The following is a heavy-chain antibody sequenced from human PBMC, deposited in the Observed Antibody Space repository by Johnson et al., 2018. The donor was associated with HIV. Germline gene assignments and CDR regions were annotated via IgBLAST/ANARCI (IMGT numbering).Heavy chain of an antibody. V-gene: IGHV3-43D*03. CDR1: GFTFDDYA. CDR2: ISWDGGST. Sequence: VQLVESGGGLVQPGRSLRLSCAASGFTFDDYAMHWVRQAPGKGLEWVSLISWDGGSTYYTDSVKGRFTISRDNSKNTLYVQMNSLRAEDTAVYYCAKDRNGGAFDIWGQGTMVTVSS. D-gene: IGHD1-14*01. J-gene: IGHJ3*02. CDR3: AKDRNGGAFDI.